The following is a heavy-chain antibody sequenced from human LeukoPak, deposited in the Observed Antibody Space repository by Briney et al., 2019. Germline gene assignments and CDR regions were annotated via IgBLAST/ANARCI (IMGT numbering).Heavy chain of an antibody. J-gene: IGHJ4*02. CDR2: ISSSGSTI. CDR1: GFTFSSYE. Sequence: GGSLRLSCAASGFTFSSYEMNWVRQAPGKGLEWVSYISSSGSTIYYADSVKGRFTISGDNAKNSLYLQMNSLRAEDTAVYYCARGGPKRIYYFDYWGQGTLVTVSS. CDR3: ARGGPKRIYYFDY. V-gene: IGHV3-48*03. D-gene: IGHD2-15*01.